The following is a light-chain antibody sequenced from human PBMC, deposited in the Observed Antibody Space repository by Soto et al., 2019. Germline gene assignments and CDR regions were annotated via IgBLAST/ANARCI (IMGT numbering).Light chain of an antibody. J-gene: IGLJ3*02. Sequence: QSVLTQPPSASGSPGQSVTISCTGASGDVGGYNYVSWYQQHPGKAPKVMIYEVTKRPSGVPDRFSGSKSGNTASLTVSGLQAEDEGDYYCSSYAGSNRFVMFGGGTKLTVL. CDR3: SSYAGSNRFVM. CDR1: SGDVGGYNY. CDR2: EVT. V-gene: IGLV2-8*01.